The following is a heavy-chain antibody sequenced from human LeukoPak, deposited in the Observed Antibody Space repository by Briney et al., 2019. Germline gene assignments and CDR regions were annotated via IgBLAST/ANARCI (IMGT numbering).Heavy chain of an antibody. Sequence: SETLSLTCAVYGGSFSGYYWSWIRQPPGKGLEWIGEINHSGSTNYNPSLKSRVTISVDTSKNQFSLKLGSVTAADTAVYCCARGVVVGATPTFDYWGQGTLVTVSS. CDR3: ARGVVVGATPTFDY. J-gene: IGHJ4*02. V-gene: IGHV4-34*01. CDR1: GGSFSGYY. D-gene: IGHD1-26*01. CDR2: INHSGST.